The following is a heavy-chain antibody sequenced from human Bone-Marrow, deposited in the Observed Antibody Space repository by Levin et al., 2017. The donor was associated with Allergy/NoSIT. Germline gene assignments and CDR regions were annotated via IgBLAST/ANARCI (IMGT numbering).Heavy chain of an antibody. CDR2: IKSKTDGGTT. Sequence: GESLKISCAASGFTFSNAWMSWVRQAPGKGLEWVGRIKSKTDGGTTDYAAPVKGRFTISRDDSKNTLYLQMNSLKTEDTAVYYCTTAPQGVYCSGGSCRYYYYGMDVWGQGTTVTVSS. CDR1: GFTFSNAW. V-gene: IGHV3-15*01. J-gene: IGHJ6*02. CDR3: TTAPQGVYCSGGSCRYYYYGMDV. D-gene: IGHD2-15*01.